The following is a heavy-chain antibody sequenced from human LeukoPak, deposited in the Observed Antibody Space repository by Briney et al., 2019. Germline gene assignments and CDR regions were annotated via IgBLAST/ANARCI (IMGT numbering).Heavy chain of an antibody. D-gene: IGHD6-13*01. CDR3: ASEEYASSWLSY. V-gene: IGHV4-39*07. CDR1: GGSISSSSYY. CDR2: IYHSGST. J-gene: IGHJ4*02. Sequence: SETLSLTCTVSGGSISSSSYYWGWIRQPPGKGLEWIASIYHSGSTYYNPSLTSRVTISVDTSKNQFSLILSSVTAADTAVYYCASEEYASSWLSYWGQGTLVTVSS.